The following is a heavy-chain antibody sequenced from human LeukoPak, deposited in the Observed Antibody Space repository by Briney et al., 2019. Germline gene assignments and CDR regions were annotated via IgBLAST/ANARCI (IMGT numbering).Heavy chain of an antibody. CDR2: IRNDGGNK. Sequence: GGSLRLSCAASGFRFSGIGMHWVRQAPGKGLDWVAYIRNDGGNKQYADSVKGRFSISRDNSKNTPSLEMNSLRAEDTAVYYCAKDLWYTSSSEEYWGQGTLVTVSS. CDR3: AKDLWYTSSSEEY. CDR1: GFRFSGIG. J-gene: IGHJ4*02. V-gene: IGHV3-30*02. D-gene: IGHD6-6*01.